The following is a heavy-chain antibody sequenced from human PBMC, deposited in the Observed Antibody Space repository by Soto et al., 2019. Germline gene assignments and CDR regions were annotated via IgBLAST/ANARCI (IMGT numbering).Heavy chain of an antibody. CDR3: ARASIAAAGFDY. CDR2: IYYSGST. D-gene: IGHD6-13*01. CDR1: GGSITSGGYY. J-gene: IGHJ4*02. V-gene: IGHV4-61*08. Sequence: PSETLSLTCKVSGGSITSGGYYWSWIRQHPVKGLEWIGYIYYSGSTNYNPSLKSRVTISVDTSKNQFSLKLSSVTAADTAVYYCARASIAAAGFDYWGQGTLVTVSS.